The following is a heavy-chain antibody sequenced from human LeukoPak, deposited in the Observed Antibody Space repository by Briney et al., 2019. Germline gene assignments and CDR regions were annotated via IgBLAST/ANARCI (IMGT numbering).Heavy chain of an antibody. J-gene: IGHJ4*02. V-gene: IGHV1-8*01. CDR3: ASSARSSGWYVLDY. CDR2: MSPNSGDT. CDR1: GYTFTTHD. D-gene: IGHD6-19*01. Sequence: ASVKVSCKASGYTFTTHDINWVRQATGQGLEWLGWMSPNSGDTGYAQKFQGRVTMTSDSSISTAYMELSSLRSEDTAVYYCASSARSSGWYVLDYWGQGTLVTVSS.